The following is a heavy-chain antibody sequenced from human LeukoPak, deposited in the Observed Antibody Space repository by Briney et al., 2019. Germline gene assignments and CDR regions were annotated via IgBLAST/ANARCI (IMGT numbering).Heavy chain of an antibody. CDR1: GGSISSSSYY. CDR3: ARLIPPQLLWFGEIFDY. D-gene: IGHD3-10*01. CDR2: IYYSGST. V-gene: IGHV4-39*01. Sequence: SETLSLTCTVSGGSISSSSYYWGWIRQPPGKGLEWIGSIYYSGSTYYNPSLKSQVTISVDTSKNQFSLKLSSVTAADTAVYYCARLIPPQLLWFGEIFDYWGQGTLVTVSS. J-gene: IGHJ4*02.